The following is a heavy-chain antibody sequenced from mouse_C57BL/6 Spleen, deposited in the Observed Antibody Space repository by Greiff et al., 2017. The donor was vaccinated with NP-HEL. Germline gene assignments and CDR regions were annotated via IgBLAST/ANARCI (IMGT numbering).Heavy chain of an antibody. D-gene: IGHD2-5*01. CDR2: ISSGSSTI. V-gene: IGHV5-17*01. J-gene: IGHJ2*01. Sequence: EVQLQQSGGGLVKPGGSLKLSCAASGFTFSDYGMHWVRQAPEKGLEWVAYISSGSSTIYYADTVKGRFTISRDNAKNTLFLQMTSLRSEDTAMYYCANAYYSNYGGFDYWGQGTTLTVSS. CDR3: ANAYYSNYGGFDY. CDR1: GFTFSDYG.